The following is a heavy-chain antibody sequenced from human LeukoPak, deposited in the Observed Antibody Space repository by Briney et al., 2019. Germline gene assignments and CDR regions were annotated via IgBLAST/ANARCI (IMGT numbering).Heavy chain of an antibody. Sequence: ASVRVSCKTSGYTFTSYHINWVRQATGQGLEWMGWMNPYSGDRGYAQKFQGRVSITSDTSISTAYLELSSLRSDDTAVYFCARTTSLTASGYDYWGQGTLVTVSS. J-gene: IGHJ4*02. V-gene: IGHV1-8*03. D-gene: IGHD4-17*01. CDR2: MNPYSGDR. CDR3: ARTTSLTASGYDY. CDR1: GYTFTSYH.